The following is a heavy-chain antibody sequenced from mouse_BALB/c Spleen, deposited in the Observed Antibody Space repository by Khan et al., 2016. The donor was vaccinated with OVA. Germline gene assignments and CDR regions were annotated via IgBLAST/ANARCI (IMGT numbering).Heavy chain of an antibody. V-gene: IGHV7-3*02. Sequence: EVELVESGGGLVQPGGSLRLSCATSGFTFTDYYMNWVRQPPGKALEWLGFIRKKASGYTTEYSPSVKGRFTISRDNSQSILYLQMNTLRAADSATYYCARVDYVYGFAYWGQGTLVTVSA. J-gene: IGHJ3*01. D-gene: IGHD1-2*01. CDR2: IRKKASGYTT. CDR3: ARVDYVYGFAY. CDR1: GFTFTDYY.